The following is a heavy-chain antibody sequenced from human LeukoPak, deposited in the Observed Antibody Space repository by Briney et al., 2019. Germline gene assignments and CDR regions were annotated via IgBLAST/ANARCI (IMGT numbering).Heavy chain of an antibody. CDR2: IRFDGSNI. V-gene: IGHV3-30*02. CDR3: ARRAGAYSHPYDY. Sequence: PGGSLRLSCAPSGFTFSRYGMHWVRQAPGKGLDWVAFIRFDGSNIYYADSVKGRFTISRDISKNTLYLQMNSLRAEDTAVYYCARRAGAYSHPYDYWGQGTLVTVSS. CDR1: GFTFSRYG. J-gene: IGHJ4*02. D-gene: IGHD4/OR15-4a*01.